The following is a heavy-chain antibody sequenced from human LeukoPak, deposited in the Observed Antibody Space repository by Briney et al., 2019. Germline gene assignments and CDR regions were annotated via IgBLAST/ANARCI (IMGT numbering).Heavy chain of an antibody. CDR3: ARSFIVATFTFDY. J-gene: IGHJ4*02. CDR1: GGTFSSYA. V-gene: IGHV1-69*05. CDR2: IIPIFGTA. D-gene: IGHD5-12*01. Sequence: GASVKVSCKASGGTFSSYAISWVRQAPGQGLEWVGGIIPIFGTANYAQKFQGRVTITTDESTSTAYMELSSLRSEDTAVYYCARSFIVATFTFDYWGQGTLVTVSS.